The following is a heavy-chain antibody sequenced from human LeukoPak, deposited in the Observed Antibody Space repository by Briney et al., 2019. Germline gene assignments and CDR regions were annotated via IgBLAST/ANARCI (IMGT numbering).Heavy chain of an antibody. Sequence: GGSLRLSCAASGFTFSSYWMHWVRQVPGKGLVWVSRINSGGSSKSHADSVKGRFTISRDNAKNTLYLQMNSLRAEDTAVYYCARGGDYPFDYWGQGTLVTVSS. CDR1: GFTFSSYW. J-gene: IGHJ4*02. V-gene: IGHV3-74*01. D-gene: IGHD4-17*01. CDR3: ARGGDYPFDY. CDR2: INSGGSSK.